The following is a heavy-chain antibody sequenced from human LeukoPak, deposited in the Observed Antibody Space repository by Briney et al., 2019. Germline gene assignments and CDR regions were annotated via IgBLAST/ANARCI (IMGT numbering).Heavy chain of an antibody. CDR3: TRDPLDI. CDR2: IYSGGST. CDR1: GFTVSSNY. J-gene: IGHJ3*02. V-gene: IGHV3-53*01. Sequence: GGSLRLSCAASGFTVSSNYMSWVRQAPGKGLEWVSVIYSGGSTYYADSVEGRFTISRDNSKNTLYLQINSLRAEDTAVYYCTRDPLDIWGQGTMVTVSS.